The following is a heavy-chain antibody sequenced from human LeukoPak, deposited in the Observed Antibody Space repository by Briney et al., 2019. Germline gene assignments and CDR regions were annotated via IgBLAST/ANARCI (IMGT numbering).Heavy chain of an antibody. D-gene: IGHD4-23*01. CDR3: ARHHYGGNSGTEFDY. Sequence: SETLSLTCTVSGDSISSSNYYWGWIRQPPGKGLEWIGSISYGGTTYYNWSLKSRVTTSVDTSKNQFSLKLSSVTAADTAVYYCARHHYGGNSGTEFDYWGQGTLVTVSS. J-gene: IGHJ4*02. CDR1: GDSISSSNYY. V-gene: IGHV4-39*01. CDR2: ISYGGTT.